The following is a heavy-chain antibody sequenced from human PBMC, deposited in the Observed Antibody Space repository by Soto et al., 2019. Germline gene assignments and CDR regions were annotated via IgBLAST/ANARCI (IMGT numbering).Heavy chain of an antibody. D-gene: IGHD1-26*01. CDR2: INHSGST. Sequence: PSETLSLTCAVYGGSFSGYYWSWIRQPPGKGLEWIGEINHSGSTNYNPSLKSRVTMSVDTSKNQFSLKLSSVTAADTAVYYCARIGRYDYWGQGTLVTVSS. CDR1: GGSFSGYY. V-gene: IGHV4-34*01. J-gene: IGHJ4*02. CDR3: ARIGRYDY.